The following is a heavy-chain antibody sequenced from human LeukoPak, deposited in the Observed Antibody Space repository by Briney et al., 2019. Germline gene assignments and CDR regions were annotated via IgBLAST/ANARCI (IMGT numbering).Heavy chain of an antibody. CDR2: MNPNSGNT. J-gene: IGHJ6*03. CDR3: ARGGVWNYYYYMDV. D-gene: IGHD3-3*01. CDR1: GYTFTSYD. Sequence: ASVKVSCKASGYTFTSYDINWVRQATGQGLEWMGWMNPNSGNTGYAQKFQGRVTMTRNTSISTAYMELSSLRSEDTAVYYCARGGVWNYYYYMDVWGKGTTVTISS. V-gene: IGHV1-8*01.